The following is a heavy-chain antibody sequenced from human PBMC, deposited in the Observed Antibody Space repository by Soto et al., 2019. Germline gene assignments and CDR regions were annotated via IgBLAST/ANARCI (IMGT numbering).Heavy chain of an antibody. CDR1: GGSISSSSYY. CDR2: IYYSGST. J-gene: IGHJ4*02. CDR3: SSEKQGHFDY. V-gene: IGHV4-39*01. Sequence: QLQLQESGPGLVKPSETLSLTCTVSGGSISSSSYYWGWIRQPPGKGLEWIGSIYYSGSTYYNPSLKSRVTISVDTSKNQFSLKLSSVTAADTAVCYCSSEKQGHFDYWGQGTLVTVSS.